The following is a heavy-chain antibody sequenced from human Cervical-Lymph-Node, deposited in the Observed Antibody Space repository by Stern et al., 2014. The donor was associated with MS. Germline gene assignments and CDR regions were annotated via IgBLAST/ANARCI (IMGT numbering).Heavy chain of an antibody. Sequence: DQLVESGGGVVQPGRSLRLSCAASGFTFNNYALHWVRQAPGKGLEWVAVISYDGSNKYYADSVKGRFTISRDNSKNTLHLQMDSLRAEDTAVFYCVRSQDRTWYEGYFDSWGQGTLVTVSS. CDR1: GFTFNNYA. V-gene: IGHV3-30*04. D-gene: IGHD6-13*01. CDR2: ISYDGSNK. J-gene: IGHJ4*02. CDR3: VRSQDRTWYEGYFDS.